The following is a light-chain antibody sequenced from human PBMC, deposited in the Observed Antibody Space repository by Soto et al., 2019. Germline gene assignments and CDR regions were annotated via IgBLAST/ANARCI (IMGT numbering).Light chain of an antibody. V-gene: IGKV3-20*01. CDR2: GAS. Sequence: ETVLTRSPSTLSVSLGARATLSCRAAQSVGTRLAWYQHKTGQAPRLLISGASSRATGIPDRFTGSGSETSFTLTISRLEPEDFALYYCQHYQSGHPITFGQGTRLEI. CDR3: QHYQSGHPIT. J-gene: IGKJ5*01. CDR1: QSVGTR.